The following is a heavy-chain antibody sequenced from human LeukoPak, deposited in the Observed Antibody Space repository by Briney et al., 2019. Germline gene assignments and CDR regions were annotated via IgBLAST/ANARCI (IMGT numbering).Heavy chain of an antibody. CDR3: ARVRYSSSWYFDY. D-gene: IGHD6-13*01. Sequence: SETLSLTCTVSGGSISSYYWSWIRQPPGKGLEWIGYIYYSGSTNYNPSLKSRVTISVDTSKNQFSLKLSSVTAADMAVYYCARVRYSSSWYFDYWGQGTLVTVSS. V-gene: IGHV4-59*01. CDR2: IYYSGST. J-gene: IGHJ4*02. CDR1: GGSISSYY.